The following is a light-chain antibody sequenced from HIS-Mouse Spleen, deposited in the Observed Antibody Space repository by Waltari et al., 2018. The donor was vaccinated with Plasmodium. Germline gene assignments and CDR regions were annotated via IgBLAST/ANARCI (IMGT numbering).Light chain of an antibody. J-gene: IGKJ2*01. V-gene: IGKV4-1*01. CDR3: QQYYSTPYT. CDR2: WAS. Sequence: DIVMTQSPDSLAVSLGARATLTSKSSQSVLYSSNNKNNLAWYQQKPGQPPKLLIYWASTRESGVPDRFSGSGSGTDFTLTISSLQAEDVAVYYCQQYYSTPYTFGQGTKLEIK. CDR1: QSVLYSSNNKNN.